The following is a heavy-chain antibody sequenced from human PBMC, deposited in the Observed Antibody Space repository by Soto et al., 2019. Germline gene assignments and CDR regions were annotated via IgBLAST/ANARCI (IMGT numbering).Heavy chain of an antibody. Sequence: GGSLILSCAASGFTFSSYAMTWVRQAPGKGLEWVSVISKSGGITYFSDSVKGRFTVSRDNSKNMLYLQMNSLRAEDTAVYYCAKSEGYSAWYFDYWGQGALVTVSS. V-gene: IGHV3-23*01. CDR2: ISKSGGIT. J-gene: IGHJ4*02. CDR3: AKSEGYSAWYFDY. D-gene: IGHD2-2*02. CDR1: GFTFSSYA.